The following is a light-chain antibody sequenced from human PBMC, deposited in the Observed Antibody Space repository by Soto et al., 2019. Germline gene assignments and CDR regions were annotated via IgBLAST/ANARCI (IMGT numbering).Light chain of an antibody. Sequence: EIVMTQSPATLSVSPGERAALSCRASQSVSSNFAWYQRKPGQAPRLLIYDASTRATGIPARFSGSGSGTEFTLTISSLQSEDFAVYYCQQYNNWPYTFGPGTKLYIK. CDR2: DAS. V-gene: IGKV3-15*01. CDR1: QSVSSN. CDR3: QQYNNWPYT. J-gene: IGKJ2*01.